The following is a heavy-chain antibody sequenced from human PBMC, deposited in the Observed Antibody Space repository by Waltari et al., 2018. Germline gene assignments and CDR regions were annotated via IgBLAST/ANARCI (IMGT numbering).Heavy chain of an antibody. Sequence: EGQLVESGGGLVQPGGSLKLSCAASGFAFSSFCMHWVGQVPGQGLVWVSRINSDGSDTSYADSVRGRFTVSRDNAKNMVYLQMKSLRAEDTAIYYCTRDSPSWIWGQGTMVSVSS. V-gene: IGHV3-74*01. J-gene: IGHJ3*02. CDR2: INSDGSDT. CDR3: TRDSPSWI. CDR1: GFAFSSFC.